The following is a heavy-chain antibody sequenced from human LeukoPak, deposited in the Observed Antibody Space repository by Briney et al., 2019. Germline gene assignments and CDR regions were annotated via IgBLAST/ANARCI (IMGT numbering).Heavy chain of an antibody. CDR3: SCQYSTTWNH. D-gene: IGHD6-6*01. CDR1: GFTCSGYY. CDR2: IKPDGSEK. Sequence: PGGSLRLFCSASGFTCSGYYMHWVRQDPGKELEGLASIKPDGSEKNCLSSVKGGFTISRVDAKNSLYQQLNSMRAEDTAVYYCSCQYSTTWNHWGQGTLVTVSS. J-gene: IGHJ5*02. V-gene: IGHV3-7*05.